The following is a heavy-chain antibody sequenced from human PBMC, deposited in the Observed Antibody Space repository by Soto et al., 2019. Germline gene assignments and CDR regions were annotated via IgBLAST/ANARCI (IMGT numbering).Heavy chain of an antibody. CDR3: ARDRYSSSTLFDY. Sequence: QVQLVESGGGVVQPGRSLRLSCAASGFTLTNYAIHWVRQAPGKGLEWLAVISDDGDKKSYADSVKGRFTISRDNSNKTLYLQMNSLRPEDTAVYYCARDRYSSSTLFDYWGQGTLVTVSS. D-gene: IGHD6-6*01. CDR2: ISDDGDKK. V-gene: IGHV3-30-3*01. CDR1: GFTLTNYA. J-gene: IGHJ4*02.